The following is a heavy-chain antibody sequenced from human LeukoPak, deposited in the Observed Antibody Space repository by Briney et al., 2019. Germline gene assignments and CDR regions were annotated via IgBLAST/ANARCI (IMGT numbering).Heavy chain of an antibody. CDR1: GFTFSSYS. CDR3: ARGDGFLEWLPEPADH. D-gene: IGHD3-3*01. V-gene: IGHV3-21*01. J-gene: IGHJ4*02. Sequence: GGSLRLSCAASGFTFSSYSMNWVRQAPGKGLGWVSSISSSSSYIYYADSVKGRFTISRDNAKNSLYLQMNSLRAEDMAVHYCARGDGFLEWLPEPADHWGQGTLVTVSS. CDR2: ISSSSSYI.